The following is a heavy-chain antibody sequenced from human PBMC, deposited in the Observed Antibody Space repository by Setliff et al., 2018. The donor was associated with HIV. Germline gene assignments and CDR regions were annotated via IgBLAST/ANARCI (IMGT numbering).Heavy chain of an antibody. V-gene: IGHV4-39*01. CDR1: GESISGSSYS. D-gene: IGHD1-7*01. CDR3: ATTRVGNYPLDY. CDR2: ITYSGSS. Sequence: SETLSLTCTVSGESISGSSYSWGWVRQPPGKGPEWIGSITYSGSSRYNPSLKIRVAISVDMSKTQFPLRVTSLTAADTAVYSCATTRVGNYPLDYWGRGTLVTVSS. J-gene: IGHJ4*02.